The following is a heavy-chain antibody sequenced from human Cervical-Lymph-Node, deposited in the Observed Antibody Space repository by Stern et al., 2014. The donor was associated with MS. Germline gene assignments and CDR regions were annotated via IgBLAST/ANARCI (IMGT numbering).Heavy chain of an antibody. CDR3: ARRVSRWSGLSDY. CDR2: INAGNGNT. Sequence: QVQLVPSGAEVKKPGASVKVSCQASGYTFTNYAIHWVRQAPGQRLEWMGWINAGNGNTKYSQKFQGRVTITRDTSASTAYMELSSLRSEDTAVYYCARRVSRWSGLSDYWGQGTLVTVSS. V-gene: IGHV1-3*01. D-gene: IGHD3-3*01. J-gene: IGHJ4*02. CDR1: GYTFTNYA.